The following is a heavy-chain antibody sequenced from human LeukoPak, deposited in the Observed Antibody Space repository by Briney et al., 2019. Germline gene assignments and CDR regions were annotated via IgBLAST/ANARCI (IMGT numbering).Heavy chain of an antibody. V-gene: IGHV3-74*01. Sequence: GGSLRLSCAASGFTFSNYWMHWVRQAPGKGLVWVSRINSDGSSTTYADSVKGRFTISRDNAKNTLYLQMNSLRAEDTAVYYCARVLTGYYYYYYYMDVWGKGTTVTISS. D-gene: IGHD3-9*01. J-gene: IGHJ6*03. CDR3: ARVLTGYYYYYYYMDV. CDR1: GFTFSNYW. CDR2: INSDGSST.